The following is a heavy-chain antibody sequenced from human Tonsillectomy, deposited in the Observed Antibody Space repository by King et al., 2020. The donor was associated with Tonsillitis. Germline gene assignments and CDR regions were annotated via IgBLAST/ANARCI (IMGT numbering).Heavy chain of an antibody. V-gene: IGHV4-34*01. J-gene: IGHJ6*03. D-gene: IGHD3-3*02. CDR3: ARTNLIYPTYYYYYMDV. CDR1: GGSFSGYY. Sequence: VQLQQWGAGLLKPSETLSLTCAVYGGSFSGYYWSWIRQPPGKGLEWIGEIDHSGSTNYNPSLKSRVTISVDTSKNQFSLKLSSVTAADTAVYYCARTNLIYPTYYYYYMDVWGKGTTVTVSS. CDR2: IDHSGST.